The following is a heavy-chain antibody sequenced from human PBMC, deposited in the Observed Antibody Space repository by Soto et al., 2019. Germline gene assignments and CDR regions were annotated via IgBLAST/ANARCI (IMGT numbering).Heavy chain of an antibody. CDR1: GDSVSSNSAA. V-gene: IGHV6-1*01. CDR3: ARDSTIFGVRPTYYYYGMDV. J-gene: IGHJ6*02. Sequence: SPTLSLTCAISGDSVSSNSAAWNWIRQSPSRGLEWLGRTYYRSKWYNDYAVSVKSRITINPDTSKNQFSLQLNSVTPEDTAVYYCARDSTIFGVRPTYYYYGMDVWGQGTTVTVSS. CDR2: TYYRSKWYN. D-gene: IGHD3-3*01.